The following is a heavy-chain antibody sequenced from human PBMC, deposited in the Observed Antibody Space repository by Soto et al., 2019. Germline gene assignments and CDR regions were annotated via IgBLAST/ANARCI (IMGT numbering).Heavy chain of an antibody. Sequence: SDTLSLTCTVSGGSISSGGYYWSWIRQHPGKGLEWIGYIYDSGSSYYNPSLKSRVSIPVDTPKNQFSLKLSSVTAADTAIYYCARGDGRGSSSYYGMDVWGQGTTVTVSS. CDR2: IYDSGSS. J-gene: IGHJ6*02. CDR1: GGSISSGGYY. V-gene: IGHV4-31*03. CDR3: ARGDGRGSSSYYGMDV. D-gene: IGHD6-6*01.